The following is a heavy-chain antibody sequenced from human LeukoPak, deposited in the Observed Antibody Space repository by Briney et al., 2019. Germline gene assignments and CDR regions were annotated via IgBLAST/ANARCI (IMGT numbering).Heavy chain of an antibody. V-gene: IGHV3-23*01. J-gene: IGHJ4*02. CDR2: ISGSGGST. Sequence: GGSLRLSCAASGFTFSSYAMSWVRQAPGKGLEWVSAISGSGGSTYYADSVKGRFAISRDNSKNTLYLQMNSPRAEDTAVYYCAKVYNWNDPTDYWGQGTLVTVSS. CDR1: GFTFSSYA. CDR3: AKVYNWNDPTDY. D-gene: IGHD1-1*01.